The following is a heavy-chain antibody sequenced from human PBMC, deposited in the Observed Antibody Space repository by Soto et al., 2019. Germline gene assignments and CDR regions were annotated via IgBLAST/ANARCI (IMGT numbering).Heavy chain of an antibody. D-gene: IGHD2-21*01. CDR2: VYYSGAT. V-gene: IGHV4-59*11. Sequence: QVQLQESGPGLVKPSETLSLTCTVAGGSLTDHYWNWFRQSPGRGLQCIGYVYYSGATSYNPSLTSRVTMTVDTSKTQFSLKVRSVTAADTAVYFCARGNDWKSSTFDIWGQGTMVSVSS. CDR3: ARGNDWKSSTFDI. J-gene: IGHJ3*02. CDR1: GGSLTDHY.